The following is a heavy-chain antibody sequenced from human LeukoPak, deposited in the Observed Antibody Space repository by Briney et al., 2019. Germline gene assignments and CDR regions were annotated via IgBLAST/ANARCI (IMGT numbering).Heavy chain of an antibody. Sequence: PGGSLRLSCAASGFTFSSYGMSWVRQAPGKGLEWVSAISGSGGSTYYADSVKGRFTISRDNSKNTLYLQMNSLRAEDTAVYYCARDHRIQLWQFDYWGQGTLVTVSS. CDR2: ISGSGGST. J-gene: IGHJ4*02. D-gene: IGHD5-18*01. V-gene: IGHV3-23*01. CDR3: ARDHRIQLWQFDY. CDR1: GFTFSSYG.